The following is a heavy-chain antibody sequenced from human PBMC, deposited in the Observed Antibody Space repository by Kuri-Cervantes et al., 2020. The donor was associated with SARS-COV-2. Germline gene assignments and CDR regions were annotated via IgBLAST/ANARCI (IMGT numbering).Heavy chain of an antibody. CDR3: AGSPGGVFDC. V-gene: IGHV4-34*01. D-gene: IGHD3-16*01. J-gene: IGHJ4*02. CDR2: INHSGST. Sequence: ESLKISCAVYGGSFSGYYWSWIRQPPGKGLEWIGEINHSGSTNYNPSLKSRVTLSVDTSKHQLSLKLSSVTAADTAVYYCAGSPGGVFDCWGQGTLVTVSS. CDR1: GGSFSGYY.